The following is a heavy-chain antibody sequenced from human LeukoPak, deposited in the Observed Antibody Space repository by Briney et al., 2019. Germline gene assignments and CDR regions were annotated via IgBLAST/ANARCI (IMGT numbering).Heavy chain of an antibody. CDR2: IYHSGST. D-gene: IGHD3-10*01. CDR3: TRRHGITMVRGVIRGFDI. CDR1: GFTFDDYG. V-gene: IGHV4-4*02. Sequence: GSLRLSCAASGFTFDDYGMSWVRQPPGKGLEWIGEIYHSGSTNYNPSLKSPVTILVDKSKNQFSLNLSSVTAADTAVYYCTRRHGITMVRGVIRGFDIWGQGTMVTVSS. J-gene: IGHJ3*02.